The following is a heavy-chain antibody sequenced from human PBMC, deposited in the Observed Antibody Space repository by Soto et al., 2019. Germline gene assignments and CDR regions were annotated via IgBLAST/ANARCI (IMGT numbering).Heavy chain of an antibody. V-gene: IGHV3-33*01. CDR2: IWYDGSNK. CDR1: GFTFSSYG. J-gene: IGHJ4*02. CDR3: ARAYCSSTSCPRNYFDY. D-gene: IGHD2-2*01. Sequence: GGSLRLSCAASGFTFSSYGMHWVRQAPGKGLEWVAVIWYDGSNKYYADSVKGRFTISRDNSKNTLYLQMNSLRAEDTAVYYCARAYCSSTSCPRNYFDYWGQGTLVTVSS.